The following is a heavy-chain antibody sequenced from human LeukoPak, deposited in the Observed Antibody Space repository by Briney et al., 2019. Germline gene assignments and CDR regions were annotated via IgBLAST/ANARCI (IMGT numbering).Heavy chain of an antibody. CDR2: IYYSGST. Sequence: SETLSLTCTVSGGSISSYYWSWIRQPPGKGLEWIGYIYYSGSTNYNPSLKSRVIISVDTSKNQFSLKLSSVTAADTAVYYCTRDVIGRDCSGGSCYGNYYYYMDVWGEGTTVTISS. CDR3: TRDVIGRDCSGGSCYGNYYYYMDV. J-gene: IGHJ6*03. CDR1: GGSISSYY. V-gene: IGHV4-59*01. D-gene: IGHD2-15*01.